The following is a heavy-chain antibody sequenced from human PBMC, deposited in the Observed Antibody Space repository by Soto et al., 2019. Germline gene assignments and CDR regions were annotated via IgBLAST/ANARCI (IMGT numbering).Heavy chain of an antibody. CDR2: VYYDGHT. J-gene: IGHJ4*02. V-gene: IGHV4-59*01. CDR3: ARDLFGGYCLDY. D-gene: IGHD5-12*01. CDR1: GGSINNNF. Sequence: QVQLQESGPGLVKPLETLSLTCTVSGGSINNNFWGWIRQPPGKGLEWIGYVYYDGHTDYNPSIESRVTIAVDTSKNQFSLRLTSVTAADTAVYYCARDLFGGYCLDYWGQGALVTVSS.